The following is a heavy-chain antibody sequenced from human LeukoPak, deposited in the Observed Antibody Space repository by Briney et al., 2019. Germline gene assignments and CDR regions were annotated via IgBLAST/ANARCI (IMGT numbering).Heavy chain of an antibody. CDR1: GFSFSGYA. J-gene: IGHJ4*02. CDR3: AKSLRGYSASRFGC. V-gene: IGHV3-23*01. D-gene: IGHD4-11*01. CDR2: ISGSGATK. Sequence: PGGSLRLSCAASGFSFSGYAMSWVRQAPGKGLEWVSTISGSGATKYYADSVKGRFIISRDNSKNTLYLQMNSLRAEDTAVYYCAKSLRGYSASRFGCWGQGTLVTVSS.